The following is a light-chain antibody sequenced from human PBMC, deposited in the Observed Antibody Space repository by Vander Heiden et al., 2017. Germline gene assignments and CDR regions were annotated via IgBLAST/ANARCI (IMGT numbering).Light chain of an antibody. CDR3: QQYDL. J-gene: IGKJ3*01. V-gene: IGKV1-33*01. CDR1: QDIRNY. Sequence: DIQMTQSPSSLSASVGDRVTITCQASQDIRNYLNWYQQKPGKAPKLLIYDASNLETGVPSRFSGSGSGTDFTFTISSLQPEDIATYDCQQYDLFGPGTKVDIK. CDR2: DAS.